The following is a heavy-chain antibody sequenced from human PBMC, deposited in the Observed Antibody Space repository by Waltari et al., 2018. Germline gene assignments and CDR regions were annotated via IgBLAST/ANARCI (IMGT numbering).Heavy chain of an antibody. CDR2: IWFDGSDK. V-gene: IGHV3-30*02. J-gene: IGHJ4*02. Sequence: QVNLVESGGVVVQPGGSLRLSCAPSGFTFSNFGMHWVRQAPGKGLEWVALIWFDGSDKFYADSVRGRFTISRDNSARTLYLDMDSLRLDDTAMYYCAKDAFGNTYLDFWGQGTLVTVSS. CDR1: GFTFSNFG. CDR3: AKDAFGNTYLDF. D-gene: IGHD2-2*02.